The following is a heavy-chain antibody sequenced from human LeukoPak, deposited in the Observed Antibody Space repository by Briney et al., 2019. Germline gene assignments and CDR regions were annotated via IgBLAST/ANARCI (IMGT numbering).Heavy chain of an antibody. CDR1: GFTFSNAW. V-gene: IGHV3-15*01. J-gene: IGHJ4*02. D-gene: IGHD3-10*02. CDR3: TTTYVADPYYFDY. CDR2: IKSGTDGGTT. Sequence: GGSLRLSCAASGFTFSNAWMSWVRQAPGKGLEWVGRIKSGTDGGTTDYAAPVKGRFTISRDDSKNTLYLQMNSLKTEDTAVYYCTTTYVADPYYFDYWGQGTLVTVSS.